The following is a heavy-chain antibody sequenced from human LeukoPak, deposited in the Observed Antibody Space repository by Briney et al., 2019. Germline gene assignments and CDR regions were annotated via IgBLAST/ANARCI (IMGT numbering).Heavy chain of an antibody. V-gene: IGHV3-7*01. J-gene: IGHJ4*02. CDR3: ARGGSGTDTPYYFDG. CDR2: IKQDGSEK. CDR1: GFTFSSYW. Sequence: GGSLRLSCAASGFTFSSYWMSWVRQAPGKGLEWVANIKQDGSEKYYVDSVKGRFTISRDNAKNSLYLQMNSLRAEDTAVYYCARGGSGTDTPYYFDGWGPGTLVSVSS. D-gene: IGHD3-10*01.